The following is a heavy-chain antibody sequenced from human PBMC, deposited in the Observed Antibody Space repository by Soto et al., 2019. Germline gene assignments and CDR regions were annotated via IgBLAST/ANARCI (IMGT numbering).Heavy chain of an antibody. Sequence: SQTLSLTCAISGDSVSSNSAAWNWIRQSPSRGLEWLGRTYYRSKWYNDYAVSVKSRITINPDTSKNQFSLQLNSVTPKDTAVYYCARAPVTSILWWWFDPWGQGTLVTVSS. CDR1: GDSVSSNSAA. CDR3: ARAPVTSILWWWFDP. D-gene: IGHD2-21*01. CDR2: TYYRSKWYN. V-gene: IGHV6-1*01. J-gene: IGHJ5*02.